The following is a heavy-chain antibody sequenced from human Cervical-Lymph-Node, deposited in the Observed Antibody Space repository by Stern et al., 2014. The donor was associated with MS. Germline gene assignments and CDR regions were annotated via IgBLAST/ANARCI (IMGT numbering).Heavy chain of an antibody. CDR2: MNPKSGST. Sequence: VQLVQSGAEVKKPGASVKVSCKASGYPFINYDVNWVRQATGQGLEWMGRMNPKSGSTGYAQKFQCRVTLTTNTSISTVYMEMSSLTSEDTAVYYCARTNIVDGDFDYWGQGTLVTVSS. V-gene: IGHV1-8*01. CDR3: ARTNIVDGDFDY. D-gene: IGHD1-26*01. J-gene: IGHJ4*02. CDR1: GYPFINYD.